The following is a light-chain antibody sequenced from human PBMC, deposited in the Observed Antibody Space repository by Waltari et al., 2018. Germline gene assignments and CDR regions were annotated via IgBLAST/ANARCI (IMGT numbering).Light chain of an antibody. J-gene: IGKJ1*01. V-gene: IGKV3-20*01. CDR1: QSVGTS. CDR2: GAS. Sequence: EVVLTQSPGTLSLSPGERVTLACRASQSVGTSLAWYQQKPGQAPRLLIYGASRRATVIPDRFSGSGSGTDFSLTISRLEPEDFAVYYCQHYVRLPATFGQGTKVEI. CDR3: QHYVRLPAT.